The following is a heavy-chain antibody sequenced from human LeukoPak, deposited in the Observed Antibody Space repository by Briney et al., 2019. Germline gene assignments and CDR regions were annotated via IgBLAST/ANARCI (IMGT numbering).Heavy chain of an antibody. CDR2: MYYSGST. CDR1: GGSISDYS. J-gene: IGHJ5*02. CDR3: ARQMTTVTTGAWFDP. D-gene: IGHD4-17*01. Sequence: SETLSLTCTVSGGSISDYSWSWIRQPPGKGLEWIGYMYYSGSTNHNPSLKRRVTISVDTSKNQFSLKLSSVTAADTAVYYCARQMTTVTTGAWFDPWDQGTLVTVSS. V-gene: IGHV4-59*08.